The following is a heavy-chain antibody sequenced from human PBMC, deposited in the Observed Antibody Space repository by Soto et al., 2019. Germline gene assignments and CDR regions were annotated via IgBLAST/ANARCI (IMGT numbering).Heavy chain of an antibody. CDR3: ASRNGLTGYYTLDY. CDR2: IYHSGST. D-gene: IGHD3-9*01. J-gene: IGHJ4*02. CDR1: GGSISSSNG. Sequence: PXATMSLTCAVSGGSISSSNGRSWIRQHPGKGLEWIGEIYHSGSTNYNPSLKSRVTISVDKSKNQLSLKLSSVTAADTAVHYCASRNGLTGYYTLDYWGQGTLVTVSS. V-gene: IGHV4-4*02.